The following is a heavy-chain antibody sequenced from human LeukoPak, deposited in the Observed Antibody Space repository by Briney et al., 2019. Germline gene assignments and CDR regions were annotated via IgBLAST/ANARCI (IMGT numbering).Heavy chain of an antibody. CDR1: GYTFTSYG. CDR3: ARGFRLWFGELYSYYGMDV. V-gene: IGHV1-18*01. J-gene: IGHJ6*02. D-gene: IGHD3-10*01. CDR2: ISAYNGNT. Sequence: ASVKVSCKASGYTFTSYGISWVRQAPGQGLEWMGWISAYNGNTNYAQKLQGRVTMTTDTSTSTAYMELRGLRSDDTAVYYCARGFRLWFGELYSYYGMDVWGQGTTVTVSS.